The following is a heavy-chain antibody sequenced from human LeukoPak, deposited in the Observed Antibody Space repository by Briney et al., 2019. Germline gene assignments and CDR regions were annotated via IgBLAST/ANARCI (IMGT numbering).Heavy chain of an antibody. CDR3: ARLPGRSPGDYYYSYGMDV. J-gene: IGHJ6*02. Sequence: PSETLSLTCTVSGGSISSYYWSWIRQPPGKGLEWIGDIYYSGSNNYNPSLKSRVTISVDTSKNQFSLKLSSVTAADTAVYYCARLPGRSPGDYYYSYGMDVWGQGTTVTVSS. CDR1: GGSISSYY. V-gene: IGHV4-59*08. CDR2: IYYSGSN. D-gene: IGHD4-17*01.